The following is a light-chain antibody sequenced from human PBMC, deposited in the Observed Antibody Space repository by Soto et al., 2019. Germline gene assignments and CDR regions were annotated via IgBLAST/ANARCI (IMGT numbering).Light chain of an antibody. V-gene: IGKV1-5*03. CDR1: QTINSW. Sequence: DIQMTQSPSTLSASVGDRVTITCRASQTINSWLAWYQQKPGKAPNLLIYKASSLESGVPSRFSGSGSGTEFTLTISSLQPDDFATYYCQQYNKYWTFGQGTKVEIK. CDR2: KAS. CDR3: QQYNKYWT. J-gene: IGKJ1*01.